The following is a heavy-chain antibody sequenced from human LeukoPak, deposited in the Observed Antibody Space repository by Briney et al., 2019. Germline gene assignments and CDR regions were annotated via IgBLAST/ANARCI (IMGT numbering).Heavy chain of an antibody. V-gene: IGHV3-30*02. D-gene: IGHD4-17*01. CDR2: IRYDGSNK. J-gene: IGHJ4*02. CDR3: AKVGADGDLFDY. CDR1: GFTFSSYA. Sequence: GGSLRLSCAASGFTFSSYAMHWVRQAPGKGLEWVAFIRYDGSNKYYADSVKGRFTISRDNSKNTLYLQMNSLRAEDTAVYYCAKVGADGDLFDYWGQGTLVTVSS.